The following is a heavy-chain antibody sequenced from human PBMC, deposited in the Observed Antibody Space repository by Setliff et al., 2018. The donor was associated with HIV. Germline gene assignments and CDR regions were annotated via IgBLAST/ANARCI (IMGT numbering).Heavy chain of an antibody. CDR1: GDSFSGSY. CDR2: VNHNGGT. V-gene: IGHV4-34*01. D-gene: IGHD7-27*01. CDR3: TRKKTGQFGAFNM. J-gene: IGHJ3*02. Sequence: PSETLSLTCAVYGDSFSGSYWSWIRQSPGTGLEWIGEVNHNGGTNYNPSLKSRVVVSADRSKNQFSLKLISVTAADTAVYYCTRKKTGQFGAFNMWGRGTLVTVSS.